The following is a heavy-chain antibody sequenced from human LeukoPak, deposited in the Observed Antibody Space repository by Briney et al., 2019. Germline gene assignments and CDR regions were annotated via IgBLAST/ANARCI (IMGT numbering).Heavy chain of an antibody. V-gene: IGHV1-8*01. J-gene: IGHJ3*02. CDR3: ARAAGLWSIYDAFDI. CDR1: GYTFTSYD. D-gene: IGHD5-18*01. CDR2: MNPNSGNT. Sequence: ASVKVSCKASGYTFTSYDINWMRQATGQGLEWMGWMNPNSGNTGYAQKFQGRVTMTRNTSISTAYMELSSLGSEDTAVYYCARAAGLWSIYDAFDIWGQGTMVTVSS.